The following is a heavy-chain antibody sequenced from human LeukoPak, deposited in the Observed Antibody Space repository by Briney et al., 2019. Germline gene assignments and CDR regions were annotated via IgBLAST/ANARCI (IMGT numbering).Heavy chain of an antibody. D-gene: IGHD6-19*01. CDR2: IIPIFGTA. CDR1: GGTFISYA. V-gene: IGHV1-69*01. J-gene: IGHJ4*02. Sequence: ASVKVSCKASGGTFISYAISWVRQAPGQGLEWMGGIIPIFGTANYAQKFQGRVTITADESTSTAYMELSSLRSEDTAVYYCARGRWSTTVADYYLDYWGEGTLVTVSS. CDR3: ARGRWSTTVADYYLDY.